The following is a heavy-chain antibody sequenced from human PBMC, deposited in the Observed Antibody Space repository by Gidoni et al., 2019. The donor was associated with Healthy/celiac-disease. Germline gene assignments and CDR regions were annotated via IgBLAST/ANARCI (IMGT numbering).Heavy chain of an antibody. CDR3: AKETRSKMLLIAVAGTGDDFDI. J-gene: IGHJ3*02. Sequence: GMHWGRQAPGKGLEWVAVISYDGSNKYYADSVKGRFTISRDNSKNKLYLQMNSLRAEDTAVYYCAKETRSKMLLIAVAGTGDDFDIWGQGTMVTVSS. CDR1: G. CDR2: ISYDGSNK. D-gene: IGHD6-19*01. V-gene: IGHV3-30*18.